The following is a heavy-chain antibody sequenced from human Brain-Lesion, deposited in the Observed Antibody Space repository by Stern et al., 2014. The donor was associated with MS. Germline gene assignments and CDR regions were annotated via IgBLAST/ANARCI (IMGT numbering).Heavy chain of an antibody. CDR3: ARDPRRGGLSGYYHGMDV. V-gene: IGHV4-4*02. Sequence: QVQLVESGPGLVKPSGTLSLTCAVSGASISNTQWWTWVRQSPGKGLEWIGEIYQSGSANYNPSLRSRVTISVDRSKNSFSLKLNSVTAADTAVYYCARDPRRGGLSGYYHGMDVWGQGTTVTVSS. CDR2: IYQSGSA. J-gene: IGHJ6*02. D-gene: IGHD3-10*01. CDR1: GASISNTQW.